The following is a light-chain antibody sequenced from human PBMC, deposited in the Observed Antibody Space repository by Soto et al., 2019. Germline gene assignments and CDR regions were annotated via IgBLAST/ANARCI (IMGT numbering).Light chain of an antibody. V-gene: IGLV4-69*01. Sequence: QTVVTQSPSASASLVASVKLTCTLSSGHSSYAIAWHQQQPEKGPRYLMKLNSDGSHSKGDGIPDRFSGSSSGAERYLTISSLQSEDEADYYCQTWGTGIVVFGGGTKLTVL. J-gene: IGLJ2*01. CDR2: LNSDGSH. CDR1: SGHSSYA. CDR3: QTWGTGIVV.